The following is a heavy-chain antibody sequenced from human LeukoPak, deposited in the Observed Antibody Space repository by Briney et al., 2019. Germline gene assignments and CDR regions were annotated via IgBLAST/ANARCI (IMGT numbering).Heavy chain of an antibody. CDR2: IYYSGST. V-gene: IGHV4-39*01. CDR3: ARWAGWEYYYGSGKGRYFDY. CDR1: GGSISSSSYY. D-gene: IGHD3-10*01. J-gene: IGHJ4*02. Sequence: KPSETLSLTCTVSGGSISSSSYYWGWIRQPPGKGLEWIGSIYYSGSTYYNPSLKSRVTISVDTSKNQFSLKLSSVTAADTAVYYCARWAGWEYYYGSGKGRYFDYWGQGTLVTVSS.